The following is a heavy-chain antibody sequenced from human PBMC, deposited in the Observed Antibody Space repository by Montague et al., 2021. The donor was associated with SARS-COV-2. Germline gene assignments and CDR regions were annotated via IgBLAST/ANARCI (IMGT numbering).Heavy chain of an antibody. J-gene: IGHJ4*02. CDR1: GDSITNNYY. V-gene: IGHV4-38-2*02. CDR2: IYHSGTT. Sequence: SETLSLTCTVSGDSITNNYYWGWIRQPPGKGLEWIGTIYHSGTTYYNPSLKSRVTISVDTSNNQFSLKLTSVTAADTDVYYCARRHMVASNRAFDYWGQGTLVTVSS. CDR3: ARRHMVASNRAFDY. D-gene: IGHD2-21*01.